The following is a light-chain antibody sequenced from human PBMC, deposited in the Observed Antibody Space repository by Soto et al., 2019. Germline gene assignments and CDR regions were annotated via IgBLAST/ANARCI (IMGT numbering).Light chain of an antibody. J-gene: IGKJ1*01. CDR2: GAS. Sequence: EIVMTQSPATLSVSPGERATLSCRASQSVRGNLAWYQQKPGQSPRLLIYGASTRATGIPVRFSGSGSGTEFTLTISSLQSEDFAVYYCQQYDKWPPTFGQGTKVDIK. CDR3: QQYDKWPPT. V-gene: IGKV3-15*01. CDR1: QSVRGN.